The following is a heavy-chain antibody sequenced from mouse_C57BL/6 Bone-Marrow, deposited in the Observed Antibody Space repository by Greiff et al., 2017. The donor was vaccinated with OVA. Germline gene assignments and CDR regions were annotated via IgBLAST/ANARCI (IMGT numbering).Heavy chain of an antibody. CDR1: GYTFTSYW. CDR3: ARANFAGAMDY. Sequence: QVQLQQSGAELVKPGASVKLSCKASGYTFTSYWMHWVKQRPGQGLEWIGMIHPNSGSTNYNEKFKSKATLTVDKSSSTAYMQLSSLTSEDSAVYYCARANFAGAMDYWGQGTSVTVSS. D-gene: IGHD4-1*02. CDR2: IHPNSGST. V-gene: IGHV1-64*01. J-gene: IGHJ4*01.